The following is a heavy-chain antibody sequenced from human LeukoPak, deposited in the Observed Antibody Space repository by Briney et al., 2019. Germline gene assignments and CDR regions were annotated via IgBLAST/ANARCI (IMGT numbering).Heavy chain of an antibody. Sequence: PSETLSLTCAVYGGSFSGYYWSWIRQPPGKGLEWIGEINHSGSTNYNPSLKSRVTISVDTSKNQFSLKLSSVTAADTAVYYRARGLGGPGSWGQGTLVTVSS. V-gene: IGHV4-34*01. CDR2: INHSGST. CDR3: ARGLGGPGS. CDR1: GGSFSGYY. D-gene: IGHD3-16*01. J-gene: IGHJ5*02.